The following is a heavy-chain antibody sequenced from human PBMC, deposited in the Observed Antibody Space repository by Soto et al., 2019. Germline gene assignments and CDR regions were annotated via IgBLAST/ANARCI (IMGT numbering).Heavy chain of an antibody. J-gene: IGHJ3*02. D-gene: IGHD2-8*01. CDR3: AAQSNYGVWFSVAACDI. CDR1: GFTFTSSA. CDR2: IVVGSGNT. V-gene: IGHV1-58*01. Sequence: GASVKVSCKASGFTFTSSAVQWVRQARGQRLEWIGWIVVGSGNTNYAQKFQERVTITRDMSTSTAYMELSSLRSEDTAVYYCAAQSNYGVWFSVAACDIWGQGKMVT.